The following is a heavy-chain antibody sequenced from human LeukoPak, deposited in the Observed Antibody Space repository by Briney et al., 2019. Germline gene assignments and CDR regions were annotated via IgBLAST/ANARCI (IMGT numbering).Heavy chain of an antibody. Sequence: PGGSLRLSCAASGFTFSSYAMHWVRQAPGKGLEWVAVISYDGSNKYYADSVKGRFTISRDNSKNSLYLQMNSLRAEDTAVYYCARTLRTFNWFDPWGQGTLVTVSS. CDR2: ISYDGSNK. CDR1: GFTFSSYA. J-gene: IGHJ5*02. V-gene: IGHV3-30*04. CDR3: ARTLRTFNWFDP.